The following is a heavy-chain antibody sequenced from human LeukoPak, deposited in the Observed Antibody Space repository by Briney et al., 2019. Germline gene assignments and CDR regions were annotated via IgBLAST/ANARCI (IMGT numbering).Heavy chain of an antibody. J-gene: IGHJ4*02. CDR1: GGSISSGGYY. D-gene: IGHD3-22*01. CDR2: IYYSGST. CDR3: VTGCSGYYYDFDY. Sequence: SETLSLTCTVSGGSISSGGYYWGWIRQHPGKGLEWIGYIYYSGSTYYNPSLKSRVTISVDTSKNQFSLKLSSVTAADTAVYYCVTGCSGYYYDFDYWGQGTLVTVSS. V-gene: IGHV4-31*03.